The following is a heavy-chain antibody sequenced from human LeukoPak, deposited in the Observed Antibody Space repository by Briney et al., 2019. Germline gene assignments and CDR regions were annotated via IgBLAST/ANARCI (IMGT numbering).Heavy chain of an antibody. CDR2: ISAYNGNT. V-gene: IGHV1-18*04. J-gene: IGHJ4*02. D-gene: IGHD2-21*02. Sequence: ASMKVSCKASGYTFTGYYMHWMRQAPGQGLEWMGWISAYNGNTNYAQKLQGRVTMTTDTSTSTAYMELRSLRSDDTAVYYCARGPLTQDYWGQGTLVTVSS. CDR1: GYTFTGYY. CDR3: ARGPLTQDY.